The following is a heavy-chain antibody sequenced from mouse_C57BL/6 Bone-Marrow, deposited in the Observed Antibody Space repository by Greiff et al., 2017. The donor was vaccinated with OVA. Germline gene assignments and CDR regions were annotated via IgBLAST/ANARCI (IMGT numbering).Heavy chain of an antibody. CDR3: ASPYGSSYNYYAMDY. Sequence: EVKVVESGGGLVKPGGSLKLSCAASGFTFSDYGMHWVRQAPEKGLEWVAYISSGSSTIYYADTVKGRFTISRDNAKNTLFLQMTSLRSEDTAMYYCASPYGSSYNYYAMDYWGQGTSVTVSS. V-gene: IGHV5-17*01. CDR1: GFTFSDYG. CDR2: ISSGSSTI. J-gene: IGHJ4*01. D-gene: IGHD1-1*01.